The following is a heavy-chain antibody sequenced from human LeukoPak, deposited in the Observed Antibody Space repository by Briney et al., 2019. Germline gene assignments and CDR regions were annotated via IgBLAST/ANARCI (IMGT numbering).Heavy chain of an antibody. V-gene: IGHV3-53*01. D-gene: IGHD3-3*01. Sequence: PGGSLRLSCAASGFTVSSNYMSWVRQAPGKGLEWVSVIYSGGSTYYADSVKGRFTISRDNSKNTLYLQMNSLRAEDTAVYYCTRDLTLDNFWSGSLYWGQGILVTVSS. CDR3: TRDLTLDNFWSGSLY. J-gene: IGHJ4*02. CDR1: GFTVSSNY. CDR2: IYSGGST.